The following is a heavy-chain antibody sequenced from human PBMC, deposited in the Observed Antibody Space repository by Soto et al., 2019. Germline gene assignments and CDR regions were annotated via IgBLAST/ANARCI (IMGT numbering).Heavy chain of an antibody. D-gene: IGHD3-3*01. Sequence: SETLSLTCAAHNGSFTDYFWTWIRQSPGGGLEWIGEINHRGGATYSPSLRSRVTISIDTSKNHFSLSLRSLTAADTAVYYCVARGMTYDFLSGPHPFDPWGHGTLVTVSS. CDR1: NGSFTDYF. CDR3: VARGMTYDFLSGPHPFDP. J-gene: IGHJ5*02. CDR2: INHRGGA. V-gene: IGHV4-34*01.